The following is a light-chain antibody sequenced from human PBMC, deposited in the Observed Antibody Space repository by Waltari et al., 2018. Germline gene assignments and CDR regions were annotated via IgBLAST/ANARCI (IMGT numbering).Light chain of an antibody. J-gene: IGKJ2*01. Sequence: DIQMTQSQSSLSASLGDRATITCRASQDISKYLAWFQQKPGKAPKSLIHAASNLQSGVPSKFSGSGSGTDFTLTISRLQPEDFATYYCQQYNTYPYTFGQGTKLEIK. CDR2: AAS. V-gene: IGKV1-16*02. CDR1: QDISKY. CDR3: QQYNTYPYT.